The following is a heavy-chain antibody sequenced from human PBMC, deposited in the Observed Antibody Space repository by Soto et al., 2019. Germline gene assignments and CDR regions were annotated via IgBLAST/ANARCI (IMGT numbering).Heavy chain of an antibody. J-gene: IGHJ6*02. Sequence: SETLSLTCTGSGGSINTGYYYWTWIRQPRGKGLEWIGYIYYSGTTYYNPSLKSRVSLSLDTSKNHFSLRLTSVTAGDTAVYYCARGVYFEGFSTYGMGVGGHGTTVKVCS. V-gene: IGHV4-30-4*01. CDR3: ARGVYFEGFSTYGMGV. D-gene: IGHD3-9*01. CDR1: GGSINTGYYY. CDR2: IYYSGTT.